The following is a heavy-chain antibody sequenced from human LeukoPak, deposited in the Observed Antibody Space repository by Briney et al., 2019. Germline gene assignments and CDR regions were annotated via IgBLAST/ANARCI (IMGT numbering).Heavy chain of an antibody. CDR2: INASGGRT. V-gene: IGHV3-23*01. CDR1: GIIFSSYA. CDR3: AREDYPNGEGCLDF. D-gene: IGHD2-8*01. J-gene: IGHJ4*02. Sequence: GGSLRLSCAASGIIFSSYAMSWVRQAPGKGLEWVSSINASGGRTYYADSVKGRFTISRDNSKNTLYLQMNSLRVEDTAVYYCAREDYPNGEGCLDFWGQGTLVTVSS.